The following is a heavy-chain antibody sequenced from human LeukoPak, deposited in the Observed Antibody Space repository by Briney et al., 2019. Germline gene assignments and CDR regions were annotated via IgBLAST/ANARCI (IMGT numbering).Heavy chain of an antibody. Sequence: GESLRLSCAASGFTVSSNFMSWVRQAPGKGLEWVSVIYSGGDTYYADSVKGRFTISRDSSKNTLYLQMNSLRAEDTAVYYCARDIGGIFDSWGQGTLVTVSS. CDR1: GFTVSSNF. CDR3: ARDIGGIFDS. CDR2: IYSGGDT. V-gene: IGHV3-53*01. J-gene: IGHJ4*02. D-gene: IGHD1-26*01.